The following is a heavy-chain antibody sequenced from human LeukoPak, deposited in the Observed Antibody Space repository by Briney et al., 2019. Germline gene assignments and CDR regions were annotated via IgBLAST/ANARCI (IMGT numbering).Heavy chain of an antibody. Sequence: PSETLSLTCTVSGGSISSGGYYWSWIRQHPGKGLEWIGYIYYSGSTYYNPSLKSRVTISVDTSKNQFSLKLSSVTAADTAVYYCARAITMVRGLHRGKPRFDPWGQGTLVTVSS. V-gene: IGHV4-31*03. J-gene: IGHJ5*02. D-gene: IGHD3-10*01. CDR1: GGSISSGGYY. CDR3: ARAITMVRGLHRGKPRFDP. CDR2: IYYSGST.